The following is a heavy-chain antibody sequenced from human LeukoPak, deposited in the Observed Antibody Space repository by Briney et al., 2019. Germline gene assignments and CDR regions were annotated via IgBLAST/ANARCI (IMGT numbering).Heavy chain of an antibody. CDR2: INHSGNT. Sequence: PSETLSLTCAVYGGSVSGYYGSWIRHSTGKGLEWIGEINHSGNTNYNPSLKSGVTISVDTSKNQFSLNLSSVTAADTAVYYCGIEYYMYSRSSYYYYMDVWGKGTTVSVSS. D-gene: IGHD6-6*01. CDR1: GGSVSGYY. V-gene: IGHV4-34*01. J-gene: IGHJ6*03. CDR3: GIEYYMYSRSSYYYYMDV.